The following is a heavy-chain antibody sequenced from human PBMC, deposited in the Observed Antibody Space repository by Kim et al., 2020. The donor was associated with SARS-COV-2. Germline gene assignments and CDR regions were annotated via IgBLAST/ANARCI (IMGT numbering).Heavy chain of an antibody. Sequence: GGSLRLSCAASGFTFDDYAMHWVRQAPGKGLEWVSLISGDGGSTYYADSVKGRFTISRDNSKNSLYLHMNSLRTEDTALYYCAKDNLKTVWRQQLAYYYYYYYMDVWGKGTTVTVSS. D-gene: IGHD6-13*01. CDR3: AKDNLKTVWRQQLAYYYYYYYMDV. CDR1: GFTFDDYA. CDR2: ISGDGGST. V-gene: IGHV3-43*02. J-gene: IGHJ6*03.